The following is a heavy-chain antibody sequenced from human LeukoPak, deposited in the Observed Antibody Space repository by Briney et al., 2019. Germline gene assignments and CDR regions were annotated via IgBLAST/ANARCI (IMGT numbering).Heavy chain of an antibody. V-gene: IGHV1-2*02. CDR1: GYTLTVYY. CDR3: ARALQVEVTSIPYLGI. D-gene: IGHD2-21*02. J-gene: IGHJ3*02. Sequence: ASVTVSFKSSGYTLTVYYMQWVRQAPGQGLEWMGWINPNSGGTNYAQKFQGRVTMTRDTSINKAYMELSRLRSDDTALYYCARALQVEVTSIPYLGIWGQGTMVTVSS. CDR2: INPNSGGT.